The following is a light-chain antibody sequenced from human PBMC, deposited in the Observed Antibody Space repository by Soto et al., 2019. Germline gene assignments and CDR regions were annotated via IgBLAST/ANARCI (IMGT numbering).Light chain of an antibody. J-gene: IGLJ2*01. CDR1: SSNIGAGYD. CDR3: QSYDSSLSGSVV. V-gene: IGLV1-40*01. CDR2: GNS. Sequence: VLTQPPSVSGAPGQRVTISCTGSSSNIGAGYDVHWYQQLPGTAPKLLIYGNSDRPSGVPDRFSGSKSGTSASLAITGLQAEDEADYYCQSYDSSLSGSVVFGGGTKLTVL.